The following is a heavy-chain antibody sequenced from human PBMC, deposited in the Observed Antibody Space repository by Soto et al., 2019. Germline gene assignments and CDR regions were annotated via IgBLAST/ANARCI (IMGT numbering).Heavy chain of an antibody. CDR1: GYTFSSYD. Sequence: QVQLVQSGAEVKKPGASVKVSCKASGYTFSSYDINWVRQATGQGLEWMGWMNPKSGHTGSAQKFQGRVTMTRDTSISTAYMELSSLSSEDTAIYYCARTDGDLDGWGQGTTVTVSS. V-gene: IGHV1-8*01. CDR2: MNPKSGHT. D-gene: IGHD4-17*01. J-gene: IGHJ6*02. CDR3: ARTDGDLDG.